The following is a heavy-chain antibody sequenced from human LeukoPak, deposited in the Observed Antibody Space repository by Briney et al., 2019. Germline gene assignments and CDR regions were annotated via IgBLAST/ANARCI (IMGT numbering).Heavy chain of an antibody. V-gene: IGHV4-59*01. D-gene: IGHD1-26*01. J-gene: IGHJ5*02. CDR2: IYYSGST. Sequence: SETLSLTCSVSGGSISSYYWSWTRQPPGKGLEWIGYIYYSGSTNYKPSLKSRVTISVDTSKNQFSLKLTSVTAADTAVYYCARSRAFNSGAFDPWGQGSLVTVSS. CDR3: ARSRAFNSGAFDP. CDR1: GGSISSYY.